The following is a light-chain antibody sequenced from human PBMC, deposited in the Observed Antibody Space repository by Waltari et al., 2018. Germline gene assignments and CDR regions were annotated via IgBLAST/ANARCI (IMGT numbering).Light chain of an antibody. CDR1: QSVSSY. CDR2: DAS. V-gene: IGKV3-11*01. CDR3: QQRSNWA. J-gene: IGKJ4*01. Sequence: EIVLTQSPATLSLSPGERATLSCRASQSVSSYLAWYQQKPGQAPRLLIYDASNRATGIPARFSGSGSGTDFTLTISSLEPADFAVYYCQQRSNWAFGGGTKVEIK.